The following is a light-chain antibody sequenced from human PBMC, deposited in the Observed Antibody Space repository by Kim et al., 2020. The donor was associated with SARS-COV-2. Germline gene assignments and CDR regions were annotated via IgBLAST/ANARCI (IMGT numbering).Light chain of an antibody. CDR2: GRN. CDR3: KSRDSSGNVV. V-gene: IGLV3-19*01. Sequence: SSELTQDPAVSVALGQTVRITCQGDSLRSYYASWYQQKPGQAPVLVIYGRNNRPSGIPDRFSGSTSGNTASLTITGAQAEDEADYYCKSRDSSGNVVFGGGTQLTVL. CDR1: SLRSYY. J-gene: IGLJ2*01.